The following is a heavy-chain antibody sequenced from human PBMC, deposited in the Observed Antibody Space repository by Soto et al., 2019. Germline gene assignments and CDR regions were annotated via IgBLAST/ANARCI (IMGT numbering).Heavy chain of an antibody. V-gene: IGHV3-23*01. CDR3: AKSKDSTIFGVVIYYFDY. D-gene: IGHD3-3*01. CDR2: LSPNGGST. CDR1: GFTFSSFG. J-gene: IGHJ4*02. Sequence: EVQLLESGGDLVQPGGSLRLSCAASGFTFSSFGMNWVRQAPGKGLEWVSSLSPNGGSTYYADSVTGRFSISRDNAKNTLFLQMNSLRAEDTAVYYCAKSKDSTIFGVVIYYFDYWGQGNLVTVSA.